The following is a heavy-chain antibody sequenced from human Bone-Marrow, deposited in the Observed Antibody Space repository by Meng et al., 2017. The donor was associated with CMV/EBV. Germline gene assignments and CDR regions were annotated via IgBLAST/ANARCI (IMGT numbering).Heavy chain of an antibody. Sequence: SETLSLTCTVSGGSVSSGSYYWSWIRQPPGKGLEWIGYIYYSGSTNYNPSLKSRVTISVDTSKNKFSLKLSSVTAADTAVYYCARDRRVPASSYYYYVMDVWGQGTTVTVSS. CDR1: GGSVSSGSYY. V-gene: IGHV4-61*01. CDR2: IYYSGST. J-gene: IGHJ6*02. D-gene: IGHD2-2*01. CDR3: ARDRRVPASSYYYYVMDV.